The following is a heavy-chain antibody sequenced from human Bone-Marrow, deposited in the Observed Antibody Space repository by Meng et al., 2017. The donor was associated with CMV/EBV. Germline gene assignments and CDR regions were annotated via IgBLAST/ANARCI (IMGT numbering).Heavy chain of an antibody. CDR2: ISPDGSLK. J-gene: IGHJ6*01. V-gene: IGHV3-7*03. Sequence: GESLKISCAASGFTFSGYAMSWVRQAPGKGLEWVANISPDGSLKHYVDSVKGRFIISRDNAKNSLYLQLNSLRAEDTAVYYCARSYYYGMDVWGQGTTVTVSS. CDR3: ARSYYYGMDV. CDR1: GFTFSGYA.